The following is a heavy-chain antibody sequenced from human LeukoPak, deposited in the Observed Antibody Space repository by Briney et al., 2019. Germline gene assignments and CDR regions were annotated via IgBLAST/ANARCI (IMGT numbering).Heavy chain of an antibody. V-gene: IGHV4-34*01. CDR2: INQSGST. J-gene: IGHJ5*01. CDR3: ARCDSGGWFFDS. D-gene: IGHD6-19*01. CDR1: GGSFSGYS. Sequence: SETLSLTCAVSGGSFSGYSWNWIRQPPGKGLEWIGEINQSGSTKHNPSLKSRVTISIDTSKSQFSMKVNSVTAADTAVYYCARCDSGGWFFDSWGQGALVTVSS.